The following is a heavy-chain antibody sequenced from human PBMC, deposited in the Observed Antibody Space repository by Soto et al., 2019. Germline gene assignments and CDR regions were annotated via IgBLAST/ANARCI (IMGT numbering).Heavy chain of an antibody. CDR1: GFTFRNYG. CDR3: ARDVRSRRYDL. D-gene: IGHD3-10*02. J-gene: IGHJ5*02. V-gene: IGHV3-33*01. Sequence: QVQLVESGGGVVQPGRSLRLSCAASGFTFRNYGMHWVRQAPGKGLAWLAVIWYDGSNKYYADSVKGRFTISRDNSKNTLYLEMNSRRDEDTAVYYCARDVRSRRYDLWGQGTLVIVSS. CDR2: IWYDGSNK.